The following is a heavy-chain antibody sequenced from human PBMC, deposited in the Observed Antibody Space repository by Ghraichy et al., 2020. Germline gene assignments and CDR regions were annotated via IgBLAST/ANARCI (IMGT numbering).Heavy chain of an antibody. V-gene: IGHV4-34*01. Sequence: SETLSLTCTVPGDSISGYFCCWVRKRQGQGLEWIGEINHRGDTYYNPSIESRVTMSVDMSNDQFSLRLTFVTAAVTAIYYSARARRFNWNDSYDYWGQGSLVIVSS. CDR3: ARARRFNWNDSYDY. J-gene: IGHJ4*02. D-gene: IGHD1-1*01. CDR2: INHRGDT. CDR1: GDSISGYF.